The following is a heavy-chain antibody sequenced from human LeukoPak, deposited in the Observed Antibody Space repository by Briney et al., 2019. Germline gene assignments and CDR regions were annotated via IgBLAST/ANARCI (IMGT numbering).Heavy chain of an antibody. CDR1: GGSISSGGYY. CDR3: AINSGYYFDY. D-gene: IGHD1-1*01. Sequence: SETLSLTCTVSGGSISSGGYYWSWIRQHPGKGLEWIGYIYYSGSTYYNPSLKSRVTISVDTSKNQLSLKLSSVTAADTAVYYCAINSGYYFDYWGQGTLVTVSS. J-gene: IGHJ4*02. V-gene: IGHV4-31*03. CDR2: IYYSGST.